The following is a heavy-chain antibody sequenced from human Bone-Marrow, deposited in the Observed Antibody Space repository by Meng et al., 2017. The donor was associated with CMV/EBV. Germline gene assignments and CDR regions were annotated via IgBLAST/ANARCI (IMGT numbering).Heavy chain of an antibody. CDR2: ISSSGNTK. V-gene: IGHV3-48*03. CDR1: GFTFSSYE. D-gene: IGHD6-6*01. Sequence: GESLKISCAASGFTFSSYELNWVRQAPEKGLEWVSYISSSGNTKYYADSVKGRFTISRDNAKNSLYLQMNSLRAEDTAVYYCAKDRGNSSPYGMDVWGQGTTVTVSS. J-gene: IGHJ6*02. CDR3: AKDRGNSSPYGMDV.